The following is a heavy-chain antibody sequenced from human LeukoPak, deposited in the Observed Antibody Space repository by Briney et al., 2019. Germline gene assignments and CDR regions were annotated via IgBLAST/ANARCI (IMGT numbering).Heavy chain of an antibody. CDR1: GFTFSSYG. CDR3: AKVAKYYYGSETYYFFEQ. Sequence: GGTLRLSCVASGFTFSSYGMSWVRQAPGKGLEWVSYVSATGYTTNYADSVKGRFTISRDNARNSLELQMNSLRVEDTAVYYCAKVAKYYYGSETYYFFEQWGQGTPVTASS. J-gene: IGHJ4*02. D-gene: IGHD3-10*01. V-gene: IGHV3-48*04. CDR2: VSATGYTT.